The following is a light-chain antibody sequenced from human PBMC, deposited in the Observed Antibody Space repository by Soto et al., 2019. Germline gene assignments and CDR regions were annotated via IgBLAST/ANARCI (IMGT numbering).Light chain of an antibody. Sequence: IQMTQSPSTLSASVGDRVIITCRASQSISSWLAWYQHKPGKAPNLLIYKASRLASGVPSRFSGSGSGTEFTLTISSLQPDDFATYYCQQSYSTPYTFGQGTKLEIK. CDR1: QSISSW. V-gene: IGKV1-5*03. CDR2: KAS. CDR3: QQSYSTPYT. J-gene: IGKJ2*01.